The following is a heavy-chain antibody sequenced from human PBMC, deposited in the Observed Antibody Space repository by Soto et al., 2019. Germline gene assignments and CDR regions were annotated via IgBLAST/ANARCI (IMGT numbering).Heavy chain of an antibody. D-gene: IGHD3-10*01. CDR2: ISYSGST. CDR3: ASGSPNWFDP. V-gene: IGHV4-59*01. Sequence: PSETLSLTCTVSGVSISSYYWSWIRQPPGKGLEWLGYISYSGSTNYNPSLKSRVTISVDTSKNQFSLKVSSVIAADTAVYYYASGSPNWFDPWGQGTLVTVSS. CDR1: GVSISSYY. J-gene: IGHJ5*02.